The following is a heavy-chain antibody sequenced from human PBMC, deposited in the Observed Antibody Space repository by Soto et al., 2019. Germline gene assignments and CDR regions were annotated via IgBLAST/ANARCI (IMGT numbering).Heavy chain of an antibody. CDR3: ARGTNLRCFD. Sequence: QVQLQQWGAGLLKPSETQSLTCAAYGGSFGAYYWTWIRQPPGKGLEWIGEINHSGSTNYNPSLESRVTISVDTSKNQFSLKLSSVTAADTAVYYCARGTNLRCFDWGQGTLVTVSS. V-gene: IGHV4-34*01. CDR2: INHSGST. D-gene: IGHD3-9*01. J-gene: IGHJ4*02. CDR1: GGSFGAYY.